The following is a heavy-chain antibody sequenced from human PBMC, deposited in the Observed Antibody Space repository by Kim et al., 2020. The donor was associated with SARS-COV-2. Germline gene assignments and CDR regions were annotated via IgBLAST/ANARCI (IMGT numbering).Heavy chain of an antibody. CDR1: GGSISSSSYY. V-gene: IGHV4-39*01. CDR3: ARHRLVVVPAAIGSESWFDP. Sequence: SETLSLTCTVSGGSISSSSYYWGWIRQPPGKGLEWIGSIYYSGSTYYNPSLKSRVTISVDTSKNQFSLKLSSVTAADTAVYYCARHRLVVVPAAIGSESWFDPWGQGTLVTGSS. CDR2: IYYSGST. J-gene: IGHJ5*02. D-gene: IGHD2-2*01.